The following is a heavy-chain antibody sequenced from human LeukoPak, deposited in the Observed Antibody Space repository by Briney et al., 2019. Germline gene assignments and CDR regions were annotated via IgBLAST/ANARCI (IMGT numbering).Heavy chain of an antibody. D-gene: IGHD2-15*01. V-gene: IGHV3-21*01. Sequence: PGGSLRLSCAASGFSFSSHWVHWVRQAPGKGLEWVSSISSSSSYIYYADSVKGRFTISRDNAKNSLYLQMNSLRAEDTAVYYCARLLGLGGSSTPLDYYYGMDVWGQGTTVTVSS. CDR2: ISSSSSYI. CDR1: GFSFSSHW. J-gene: IGHJ6*02. CDR3: ARLLGLGGSSTPLDYYYGMDV.